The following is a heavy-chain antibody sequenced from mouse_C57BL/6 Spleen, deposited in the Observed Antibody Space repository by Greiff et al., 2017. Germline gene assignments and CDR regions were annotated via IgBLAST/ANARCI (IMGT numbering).Heavy chain of an antibody. CDR1: GYTFTDYE. J-gene: IGHJ2*01. V-gene: IGHV1-15*01. CDR2: IDPETGGT. CDR3: TRSYYGSSYGLDY. Sequence: QVQLQQSGAELVRPGASVTLSCKASGYTFTDYEMHWVKQTPVHGLEWIGAIDPETGGTAYNQKFKGKAILTADKSSSTAYMELRSLTSEDSAVYYCTRSYYGSSYGLDYWGQGTTLTVSS. D-gene: IGHD1-1*01.